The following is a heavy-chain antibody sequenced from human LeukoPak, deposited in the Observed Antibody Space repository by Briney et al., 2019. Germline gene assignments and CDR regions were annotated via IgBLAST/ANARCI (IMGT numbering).Heavy chain of an antibody. V-gene: IGHV1-18*01. Sequence: ASVKVSCKASGYTFTSYGISWVRQAPGQGLEWLGWISASNGNTNYAQKLQGRVTMTTDTSTSTAYMELRSLRSDDTAVYYCARVSTVTTYYYYYYMDVWGKGTTVTVSS. CDR3: ARVSTVTTYYYYYYMDV. J-gene: IGHJ6*03. D-gene: IGHD4-11*01. CDR2: ISASNGNT. CDR1: GYTFTSYG.